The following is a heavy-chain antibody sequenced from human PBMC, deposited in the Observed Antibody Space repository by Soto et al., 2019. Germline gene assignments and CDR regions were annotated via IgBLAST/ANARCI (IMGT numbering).Heavy chain of an antibody. CDR3: ARVKPSGDDSAYFDY. CDR2: IYYSGST. CDR1: GGSVSSGSYY. D-gene: IGHD5-12*01. J-gene: IGHJ4*02. V-gene: IGHV4-61*01. Sequence: SSETLSLTCTVSGGSVSSGSYYWSWIRQPPGKGLEWIGYIYYSGSTNYNPSLKSRVTISVDTSKNQFSLKLSSVTAADTAVYYCARVKPSGDDSAYFDYWGQGTLVTVSS.